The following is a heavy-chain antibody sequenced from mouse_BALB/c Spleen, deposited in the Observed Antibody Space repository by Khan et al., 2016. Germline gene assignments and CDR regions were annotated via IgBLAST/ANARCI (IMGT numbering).Heavy chain of an antibody. CDR3: AREEVRRVAWFAY. J-gene: IGHJ3*01. V-gene: IGHV2-2*01. CDR2: IWSGGST. CDR1: GFSLTNYG. Sequence: QVQLKQSGPGLVQPSQSLSITCTVSGFSLTNYGVHWVRQSPGKGLEWLGVIWSGGSTDYNAAFISRLTISKDNSKSQVFFKMNSLQAHDTAIYYCAREEVRRVAWFAYWGQGTLVTVSA. D-gene: IGHD2-14*01.